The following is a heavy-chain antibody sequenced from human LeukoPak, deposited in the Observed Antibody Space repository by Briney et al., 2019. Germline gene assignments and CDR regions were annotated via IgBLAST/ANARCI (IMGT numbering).Heavy chain of an antibody. CDR3: ARGSSGSYYNSRFDY. J-gene: IGHJ4*02. V-gene: IGHV3-23*01. D-gene: IGHD3-10*01. CDR2: ISGSGGSP. CDR1: GFTFRSYA. Sequence: TGGSLRLSCAASGFTFRSYAMSWVRQAPGKGLEWVSAISGSGGSPYYADSVKGRFTISRDNSKNTLYPQMNSLRGEDTAIYYCARGSSGSYYNSRFDYWGQGSLVTASS.